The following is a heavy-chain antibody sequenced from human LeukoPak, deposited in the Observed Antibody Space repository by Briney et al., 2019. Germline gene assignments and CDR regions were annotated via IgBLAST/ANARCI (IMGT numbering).Heavy chain of an antibody. CDR1: GGTFSSYA. CDR3: ASAASVRGVYYYYGMDV. V-gene: IGHV1-69*13. J-gene: IGHJ6*02. Sequence: SVKVSCKASGGTFSSYAISWVRQAPGQGLEWMGGIIPIFGTANYAQKFQGRVTITADESTSTAYMELSSLRSEDTAVYYCASAASVRGVYYYYGMDVWGQGTTVTVSS. D-gene: IGHD3-10*01. CDR2: IIPIFGTA.